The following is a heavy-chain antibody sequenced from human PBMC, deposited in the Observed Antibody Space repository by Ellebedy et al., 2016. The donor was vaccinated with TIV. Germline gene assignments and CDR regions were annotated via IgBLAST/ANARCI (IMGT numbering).Heavy chain of an antibody. Sequence: GESLKISCAASGFTVSSNYMSWVRQAPGKGLEWVSVIYSGGSTYYADSVKGRFTISRDNSENTVYLQMNSLRVNDTGVYYCARGDSRGWYRPHWFDPWGQGILVTVSS. CDR2: IYSGGST. J-gene: IGHJ5*02. CDR3: ARGDSRGWYRPHWFDP. D-gene: IGHD6-19*01. V-gene: IGHV3-66*01. CDR1: GFTVSSNY.